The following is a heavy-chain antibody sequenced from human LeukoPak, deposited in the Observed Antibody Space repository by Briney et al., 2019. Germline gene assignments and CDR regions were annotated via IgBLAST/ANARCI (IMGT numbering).Heavy chain of an antibody. CDR1: GFTFSSYS. CDR3: ARGGNSGPYFDD. V-gene: IGHV3-21*01. CDR2: ISSSSSYV. Sequence: GGSLRLSCAASGFTFSSYSMNWVRQAPGKGLEWVSSISSSSSYVYYADSVKGRFTISRDNAKNTLYLQMNSLRAEDTAVYYCARGGNSGPYFDDWGQGTLVTVSS. J-gene: IGHJ4*02. D-gene: IGHD4-23*01.